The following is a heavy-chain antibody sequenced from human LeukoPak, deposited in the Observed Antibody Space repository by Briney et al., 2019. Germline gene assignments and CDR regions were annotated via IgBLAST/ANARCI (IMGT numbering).Heavy chain of an antibody. V-gene: IGHV1-24*01. D-gene: IGHD2/OR15-2a*01. CDR3: ATDFYRGRQFDY. Sequence: ASVKVSCKVSGNTFTDLSMNWVRQAPGKELEWMGGFDPEDVETIYAQKFQGRVTMTEDTSTATAYMDLSSLRPDDTAVYYCATDFYRGRQFDYWGQGTLVTVSS. CDR1: GNTFTDLS. J-gene: IGHJ4*02. CDR2: FDPEDVET.